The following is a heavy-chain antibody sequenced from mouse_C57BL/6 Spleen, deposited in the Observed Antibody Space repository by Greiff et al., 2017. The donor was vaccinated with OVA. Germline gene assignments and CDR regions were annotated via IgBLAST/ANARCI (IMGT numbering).Heavy chain of an antibody. J-gene: IGHJ4*01. CDR1: GYTFTSYW. D-gene: IGHD3-3*01. V-gene: IGHV1-69*01. CDR3: ARCRDPLYAMDY. Sequence: QVQLQQPGAELVMPGASVQLSCKASGYTFTSYWMHWVKQRPGQGLEWIGEIDPSDSYTNYNQKLKGKSTLTVDKSSSTAYMQLSSLTSEDSAVYYCARCRDPLYAMDYWGQGTSVTVSS. CDR2: IDPSDSYT.